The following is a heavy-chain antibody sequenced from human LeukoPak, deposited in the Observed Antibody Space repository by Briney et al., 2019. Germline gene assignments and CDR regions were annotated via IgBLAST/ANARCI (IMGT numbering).Heavy chain of an antibody. J-gene: IGHJ4*02. CDR3: ARGGDILTGGNYDY. CDR2: IIPILGIA. V-gene: IGHV1-69*04. CDR1: GGTFSSYA. D-gene: IGHD3-9*01. Sequence: SVKVSCKASGGTFSSYAISWVRQAPGQGLEWMGRIIPILGIANYAQKFQGRVTITADKSTSTAYMELSSLRSEDTAVYYCARGGDILTGGNYDYWGQGTLVTASS.